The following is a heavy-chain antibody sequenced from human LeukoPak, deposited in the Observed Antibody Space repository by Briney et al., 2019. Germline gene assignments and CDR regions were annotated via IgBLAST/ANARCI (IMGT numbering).Heavy chain of an antibody. CDR1: GFTFSSSA. J-gene: IGHJ3*02. V-gene: IGHV3-23*01. Sequence: PGGSLRLSCAASGFTFSSSAMTWVRQAPGKGLEWVSSISGSGVSTYCADSVKGRFTISRDNSKNTVYLQMNSLRAEDTAVYYCAKRDDSSSWTAFDIWGQGTMVTVSS. D-gene: IGHD6-13*01. CDR2: ISGSGVST. CDR3: AKRDDSSSWTAFDI.